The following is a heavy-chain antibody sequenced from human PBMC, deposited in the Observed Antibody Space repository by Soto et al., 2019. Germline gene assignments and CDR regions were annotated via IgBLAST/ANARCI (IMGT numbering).Heavy chain of an antibody. J-gene: IGHJ3*02. D-gene: IGHD3-22*01. Sequence: PGESLKISCKGSGYSFTSYWISWVRQMPGKGLEWMGRIDPSDSYTNYSPSFQGHVTISADKSISTAYLQWSSLKASDTAMYYCARHDYYDSSGLSGYAFDIWGQGTTVTVS. V-gene: IGHV5-10-1*01. CDR1: GYSFTSYW. CDR2: IDPSDSYT. CDR3: ARHDYYDSSGLSGYAFDI.